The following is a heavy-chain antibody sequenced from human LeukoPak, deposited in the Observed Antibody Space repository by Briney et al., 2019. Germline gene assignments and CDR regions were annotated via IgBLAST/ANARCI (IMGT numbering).Heavy chain of an antibody. V-gene: IGHV3-30*03. CDR2: ISYYGNNK. CDR3: ASHGGL. CDR1: GFTFSSFG. Sequence: GGSLRLSCAASGFTFSSFGMHWVRQAPGTGLEWVAVISYYGNNKYYADSVKGRFTISRDISQNTLYLQMNSLRVEDTAVYYCASHGGLWGQGTLVTVSS. D-gene: IGHD5-12*01. J-gene: IGHJ4*02.